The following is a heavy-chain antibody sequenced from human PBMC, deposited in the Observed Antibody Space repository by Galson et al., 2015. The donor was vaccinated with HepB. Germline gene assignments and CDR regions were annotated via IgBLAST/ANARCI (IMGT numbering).Heavy chain of an antibody. CDR1: GYTFTSYG. J-gene: IGHJ5*02. Sequence: SVKVSCKASGYTFTSYGISWVRQAPGQGLEWMGWISAYNGNTNYAQKLQGRVTMTTDTSTSTAYMELRSLRSDDTAVYYCARVGYCSGGSCYVNWFDPWGQGTLVTVSS. D-gene: IGHD2-15*01. CDR2: ISAYNGNT. CDR3: ARVGYCSGGSCYVNWFDP. V-gene: IGHV1-18*04.